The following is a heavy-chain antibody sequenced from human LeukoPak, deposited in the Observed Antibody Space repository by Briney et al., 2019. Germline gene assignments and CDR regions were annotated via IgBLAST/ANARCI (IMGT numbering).Heavy chain of an antibody. D-gene: IGHD3-10*01. CDR3: ARDSGEGGAVDY. CDR2: INIVNNAI. CDR1: GFTFSSYS. J-gene: IGHJ4*02. Sequence: GGSLRLSCAASGFTFSSYSMNWVRQAPGKGLEWVSHINIVNNAIYYSDSVKGRFTISRDNAKNSLYLQMNSLRAEDTAVYYCARDSGEGGAVDYWGQGTLVSVSS. V-gene: IGHV3-48*04.